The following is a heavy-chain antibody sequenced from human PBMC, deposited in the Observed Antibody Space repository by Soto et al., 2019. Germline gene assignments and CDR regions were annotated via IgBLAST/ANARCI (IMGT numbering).Heavy chain of an antibody. CDR1: GGSISSGIYY. J-gene: IGHJ4*02. CDR2: IYYSGST. V-gene: IGHV4-61*01. D-gene: IGHD3-9*01. CDR3: AGGHDFLTGFSSPPFDY. Sequence: SETLSLTCTVAGGSISSGIYYWSWIRQPPGKGLEWIGYIYYSGSTNYNPSLKSRVTISVDTSKNQFSLKLSSVTAADTAVYYCAGGHDFLTGFSSPPFDYGGQGTLVTVSS.